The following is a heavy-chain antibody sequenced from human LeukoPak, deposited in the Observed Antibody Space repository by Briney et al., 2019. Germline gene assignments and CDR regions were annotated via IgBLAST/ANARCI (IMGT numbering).Heavy chain of an antibody. CDR2: IHYSEST. Sequence: PAETLSLTCTVSGGSISTYYWSWIREPPGKGLEWIGYIHYSESTNYNPSLKSRVTISGDTSKNQFSLKLGSVTAADTAVYYCARLKGCQGNYYGSGSYYKCYYFDYWGQGTLVTVSS. J-gene: IGHJ4*02. CDR1: GGSISTYY. V-gene: IGHV4-59*08. CDR3: ARLKGCQGNYYGSGSYYKCYYFDY. D-gene: IGHD3-10*01.